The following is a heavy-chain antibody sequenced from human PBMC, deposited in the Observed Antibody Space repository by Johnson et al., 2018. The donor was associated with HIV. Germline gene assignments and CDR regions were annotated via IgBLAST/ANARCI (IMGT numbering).Heavy chain of an antibody. D-gene: IGHD3-22*01. CDR3: GGFRESDALDV. Sequence: VQLVESGGGLVQPGVSLRLSCAASGFIVRSNYMNWVRLPPGKGLEWVSVMFRVGSTFHRDSVKGRFSISRDSSKNTLFLQMNNLRAEDTALYYCGGFRESDALDVWGQGTMVTVSS. CDR1: GFIVRSNY. V-gene: IGHV3-66*01. J-gene: IGHJ3*01. CDR2: MFRVGST.